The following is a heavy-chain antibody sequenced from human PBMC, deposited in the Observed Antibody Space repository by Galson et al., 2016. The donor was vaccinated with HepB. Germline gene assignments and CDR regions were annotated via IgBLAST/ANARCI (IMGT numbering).Heavy chain of an antibody. CDR3: AKGSALLWFGEVLSWFDR. Sequence: SLRLSCAASGLTFSNYAMSWVRQAPGKGLEWVSTISGSGGSTNYADSVKGRFTISRDNSKNTLYLQMNSLRPEDTAVYYCAKGSALLWFGEVLSWFDRWGQGTLVTVSS. CDR2: ISGSGGST. V-gene: IGHV3-23*01. CDR1: GLTFSNYA. D-gene: IGHD3-10*01. J-gene: IGHJ5*02.